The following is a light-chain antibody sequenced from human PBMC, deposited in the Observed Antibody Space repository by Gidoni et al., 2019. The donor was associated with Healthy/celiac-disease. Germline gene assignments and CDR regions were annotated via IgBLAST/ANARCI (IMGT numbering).Light chain of an antibody. V-gene: IGLV1-47*01. CDR3: AAWDDSLSGPV. CDR1: SSNIGSNY. Sequence: QSVLTQPPSASGTPGQRVTISCSGSSSNIGSNYVFWYRQFPGTAPNLLIYRNNQRPSGFPDRFSGSKSGTSASLAISGLRSEDEADYYCAAWDDSLSGPVFGGGTKLTAL. CDR2: RNN. J-gene: IGLJ3*02.